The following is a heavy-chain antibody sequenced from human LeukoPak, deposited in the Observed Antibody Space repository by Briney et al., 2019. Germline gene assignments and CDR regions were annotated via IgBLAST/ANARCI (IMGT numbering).Heavy chain of an antibody. J-gene: IGHJ4*02. CDR2: INPSGGST. D-gene: IGHD1-26*01. V-gene: IGHV1-46*01. Sequence: ASVKVSCKASGYTFTSYYMQWMRQAPGQGLEWMGIINPSGGSTRYAQKFQGRVTMTRDTSTSTVYMELSSLRSEDTAVYYCARDREELNSFDYWGQGTLVTVSS. CDR1: GYTFTSYY. CDR3: ARDREELNSFDY.